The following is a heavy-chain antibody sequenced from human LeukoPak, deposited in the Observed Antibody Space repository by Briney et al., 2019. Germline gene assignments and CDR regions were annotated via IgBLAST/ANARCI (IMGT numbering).Heavy chain of an antibody. J-gene: IGHJ5*02. Sequence: KTGGSLRLSCAASGFTFSDSRMNWVRQGPGKGLEWLSYISPTSHTLYADSVKGRFTISRDNAKNSLYLQMNSLRAEDTAVYYCARAVSSSWTNWFDPWGQGTLVTVSS. CDR2: ISPTSHT. V-gene: IGHV3-69-1*01. CDR3: ARAVSSSWTNWFDP. CDR1: GFTFSDSR. D-gene: IGHD6-13*01.